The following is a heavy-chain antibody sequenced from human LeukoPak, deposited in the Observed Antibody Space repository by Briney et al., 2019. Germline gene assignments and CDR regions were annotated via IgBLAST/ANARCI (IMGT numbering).Heavy chain of an antibody. D-gene: IGHD2-21*02. J-gene: IGHJ4*02. CDR2: ISGSGGST. Sequence: PGGSLRLSCAASGFTFSSYAVSWVRQAPGKGLEWVSAISGSGGSTYYADYVKGRFTTSRDNSKNTLYLQMNSLRAEDTAVYYCAKDPLYCGGDCYPYFDYWGQGTLVTVSS. CDR3: AKDPLYCGGDCYPYFDY. CDR1: GFTFSSYA. V-gene: IGHV3-23*01.